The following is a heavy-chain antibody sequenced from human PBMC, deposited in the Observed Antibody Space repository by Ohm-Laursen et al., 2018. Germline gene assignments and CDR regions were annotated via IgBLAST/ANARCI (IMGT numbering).Heavy chain of an antibody. V-gene: IGHV3-30*18. CDR2: VSYDERYK. CDR3: AKDVGVAFAYDS. D-gene: IGHD2-15*01. J-gene: IGHJ4*02. CDR1: GFTFNNFG. Sequence: SLRLSCAAFGFTFNNFGMHWVRQAPGKGLEWVAVVSYDERYKNYVDSVKGRFTVSRDNSKDTLYLQMNSLRNEDTAIYYCAKDVGVAFAYDSWGQGTLVTVSS.